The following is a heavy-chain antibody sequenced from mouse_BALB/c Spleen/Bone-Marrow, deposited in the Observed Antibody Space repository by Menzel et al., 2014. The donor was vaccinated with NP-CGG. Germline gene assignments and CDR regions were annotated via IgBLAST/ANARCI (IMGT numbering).Heavy chain of an antibody. Sequence: VMLVESGAELAKPGASVKMSCKASGYTFTSYWMHWVKQRPGQGLEWIGYINPSTGYTEYNQKFKDKATLTADKSSSTAYEQLSSLTSEDSAVYYCARSSGYDGFAYWGQGTLVTVSA. CDR2: INPSTGYT. CDR1: GYTFTSYW. J-gene: IGHJ3*01. D-gene: IGHD2-2*01. CDR3: ARSSGYDGFAY. V-gene: IGHV1-7*01.